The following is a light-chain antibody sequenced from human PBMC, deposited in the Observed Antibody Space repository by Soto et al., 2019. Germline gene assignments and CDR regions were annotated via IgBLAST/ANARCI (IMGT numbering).Light chain of an antibody. CDR1: QSVSSN. Sequence: EMVMTQSPATLSVSPGERATLSCRASQSVSSNLAWYQQKPGQGPRLLIYGASIRATGIPARFSGSGSGTEFTLTISSLQSEDFAVYYCQQYNNWPRTFGQGTKVEIK. CDR3: QQYNNWPRT. CDR2: GAS. J-gene: IGKJ1*01. V-gene: IGKV3-15*01.